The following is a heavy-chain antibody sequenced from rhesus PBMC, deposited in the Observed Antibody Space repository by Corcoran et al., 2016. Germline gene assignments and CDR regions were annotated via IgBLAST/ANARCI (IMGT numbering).Heavy chain of an antibody. V-gene: IGHV4-122*02. CDR2: ITYSGST. J-gene: IGHJ4*01. CDR1: GGSISSGYYY. Sequence: QVQLQESGPGLVKPSETLSLTCAVSGGSISSGYYYWCWDRQPPGKGLEWIGYITYSGSTSYNPSLKSRVTISRDTSKNQFSLKLSSVTAADTAVYYCARDPTYRGFDYWGQGVLVTVSS. CDR3: ARDPTYRGFDY. D-gene: IGHD5-24*01.